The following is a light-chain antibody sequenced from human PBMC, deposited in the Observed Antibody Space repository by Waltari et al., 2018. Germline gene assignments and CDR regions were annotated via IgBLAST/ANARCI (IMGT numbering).Light chain of an antibody. Sequence: DIVMTQSPLSLPVTPGQPASISCRSGQSLLHSNGYNYLDWYLQKPGQSPQLLIYLGSNRASGVPDRFSGSGSGTDFTLKISRVEAEDVGVYYCMQALQIPPITFGQGTRLEIK. CDR1: QSLLHSNGYNY. CDR2: LGS. CDR3: MQALQIPPIT. V-gene: IGKV2-28*01. J-gene: IGKJ5*01.